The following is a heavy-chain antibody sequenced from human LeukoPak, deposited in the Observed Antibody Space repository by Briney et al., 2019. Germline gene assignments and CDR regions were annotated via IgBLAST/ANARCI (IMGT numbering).Heavy chain of an antibody. D-gene: IGHD3-22*01. Sequence: GSLGLSCAASGFTFSSYAMTWVRQAPGKGLEWVSGISSSGGTTYHADSVKGRFTISRDNSKNTLYLQMNSLRAEDTAVYYCVRKASYYDSSEDGYFDLWGRGTLVTVSS. J-gene: IGHJ2*01. CDR2: ISSSGGTT. V-gene: IGHV3-23*01. CDR3: VRKASYYDSSEDGYFDL. CDR1: GFTFSSYA.